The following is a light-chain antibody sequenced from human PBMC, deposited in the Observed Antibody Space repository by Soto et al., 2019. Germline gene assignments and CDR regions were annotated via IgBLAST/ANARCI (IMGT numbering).Light chain of an antibody. CDR2: DVS. J-gene: IGLJ1*01. Sequence: QSALTQPASVSGSPGQSITISCTGTSSDIGGYDYVSWYQQYPGKAPKLMIYDVSNRPSGVSDRFSGSKYANTASLTISGLQAEDEADYYCNSYTTSSSLYVFGTGTKLTVL. CDR3: NSYTTSSSLYV. V-gene: IGLV2-14*01. CDR1: SSDIGGYDY.